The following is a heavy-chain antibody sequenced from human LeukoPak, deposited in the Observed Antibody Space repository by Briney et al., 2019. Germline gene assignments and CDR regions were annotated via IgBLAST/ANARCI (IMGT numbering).Heavy chain of an antibody. Sequence: SETLSLTCAVSDYSISSGNYWGWIRQPPGKGLEWIGSVYHSGSTHYSPSLKSRVTIAVDTSKNQFSLKLSSVTAADTAVYYCARNDSSGYFDYWGQGTLVTISS. CDR3: ARNDSSGYFDY. V-gene: IGHV4-38-2*01. CDR2: VYHSGST. D-gene: IGHD3-22*01. J-gene: IGHJ4*02. CDR1: DYSISSGNY.